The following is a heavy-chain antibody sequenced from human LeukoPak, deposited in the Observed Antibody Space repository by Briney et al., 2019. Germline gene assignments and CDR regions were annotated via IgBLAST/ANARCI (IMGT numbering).Heavy chain of an antibody. J-gene: IGHJ4*02. CDR3: AKDGGYSYGSGSDY. Sequence: GGSLRLSCAASGFTFSSYAMSWVRQAPGKGLEWVSAISGSGGSTYYADSVKGRFTISRDNSKNTLYLQMNSLRAEDTAVYYCAKDGGYSYGSGSDYWGQGTLVTVSS. D-gene: IGHD5-18*01. V-gene: IGHV3-23*01. CDR2: ISGSGGST. CDR1: GFTFSSYA.